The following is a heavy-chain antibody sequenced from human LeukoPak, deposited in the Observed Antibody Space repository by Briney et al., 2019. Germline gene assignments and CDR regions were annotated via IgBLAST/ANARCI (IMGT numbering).Heavy chain of an antibody. CDR2: INSDGTST. J-gene: IGHJ4*02. D-gene: IGHD1-26*01. Sequence: PGGSLRLSCAGSGFTFSRYWMNWVRRAPGKGLVGVSHINSDGTSTTYADSVKGRFTISRDNSKNTLYLQMNSLRAEDTAVYYCAKGGRVGQYDYWGQGTLVTVSS. CDR3: AKGGRVGQYDY. V-gene: IGHV3-74*01. CDR1: GFTFSRYW.